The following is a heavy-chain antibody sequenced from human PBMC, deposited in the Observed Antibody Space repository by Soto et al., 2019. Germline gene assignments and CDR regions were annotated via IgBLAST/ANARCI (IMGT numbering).Heavy chain of an antibody. Sequence: QVHLVQSGAEVKKPGASVKVSCKASGYTFTSYGIPWVRQAPGQGLEWMGWISAHNGNTDYAQKRQGRVIVTRDTSTSTAYMGLRSLISDDAAVYYCARGGYGDYWGQGALVTVSS. J-gene: IGHJ4*02. CDR2: ISAHNGNT. CDR1: GYTFTSYG. V-gene: IGHV1-18*01. CDR3: ARGGYGDY. D-gene: IGHD1-1*01.